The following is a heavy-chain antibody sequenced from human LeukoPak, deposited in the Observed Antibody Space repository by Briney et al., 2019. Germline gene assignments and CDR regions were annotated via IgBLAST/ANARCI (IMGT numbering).Heavy chain of an antibody. Sequence: PSGTLSLTCAVSGGSISSTNWWSWVRQPPGKGLEWIGEINHSGSTYYNPSLKSRVTISVDTSKNQFSLKLSSVTAADTAVYYCSGYDGDAFDIWGQGTMVTVSS. D-gene: IGHD5-12*01. CDR3: SGYDGDAFDI. CDR1: GGSISSTNW. J-gene: IGHJ3*02. V-gene: IGHV4-4*02. CDR2: INHSGST.